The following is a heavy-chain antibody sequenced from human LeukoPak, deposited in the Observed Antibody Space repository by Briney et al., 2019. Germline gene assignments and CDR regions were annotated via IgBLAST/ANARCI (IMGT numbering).Heavy chain of an antibody. V-gene: IGHV3-9*01. J-gene: IGHJ4*02. D-gene: IGHD3-9*01. Sequence: GGSPRLSCAASGFTFDDHGMHWVRQPPGKGLEWVSGIPWNGGSVGYADSVKGRFTISRDNTKNLLSLYMDSLRAEDTAFYYCSKGEILGGLTGWPSKWGQGTLVTVST. CDR2: IPWNGGSV. CDR1: GFTFDDHG. CDR3: SKGEILGGLTGWPSK.